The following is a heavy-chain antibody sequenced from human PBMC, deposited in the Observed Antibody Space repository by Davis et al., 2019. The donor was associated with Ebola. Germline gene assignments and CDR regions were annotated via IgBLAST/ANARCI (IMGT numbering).Heavy chain of an antibody. CDR1: GFTFDDYA. V-gene: IGHV3-43*02. CDR3: AKDPAVNYYYYGMDV. CDR2: ISGDGGST. Sequence: GGSLRLSCAASGFTFDDYAMHWVRQAPGKGLEWVSLISGDGGSTYYADSVKGRFTISRDNSKNTLYLQMNSLRAEDTAVYYCAKDPAVNYYYYGMDVWGQGTTVTVSS. J-gene: IGHJ6*02. D-gene: IGHD6-19*01.